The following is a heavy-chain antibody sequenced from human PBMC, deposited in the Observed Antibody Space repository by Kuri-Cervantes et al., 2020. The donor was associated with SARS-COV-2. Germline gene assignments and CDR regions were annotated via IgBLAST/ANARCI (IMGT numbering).Heavy chain of an antibody. CDR1: GFSLNTSGMC. D-gene: IGHD5-24*01. CDR2: IDWDDDK. CDR3: ARIDGGGYKPYYYYYMDV. V-gene: IGHV2-70*11. J-gene: IGHJ6*03. Sequence: SGPTLVKPTQTLTLTCIFSGFSLNTSGMCVSWIRQPPGKALEWLARIDWDDDKYYNTSLKTRLTISKDTSKSQVVLTMTNMDPVDTATYYCARIDGGGYKPYYYYYMDVWGKGTTVTVSS.